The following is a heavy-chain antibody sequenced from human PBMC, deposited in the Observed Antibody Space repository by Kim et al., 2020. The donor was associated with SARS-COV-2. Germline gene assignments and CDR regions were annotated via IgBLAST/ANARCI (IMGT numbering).Heavy chain of an antibody. Sequence: YADSGKGRFTISRDKSKNTMFLQMNSRRAEDTALYYCAKRIAAVGSHYFDYWGQGTLVTVSA. J-gene: IGHJ4*02. D-gene: IGHD6-13*01. V-gene: IGHV3-23*01. CDR3: AKRIAAVGSHYFDY.